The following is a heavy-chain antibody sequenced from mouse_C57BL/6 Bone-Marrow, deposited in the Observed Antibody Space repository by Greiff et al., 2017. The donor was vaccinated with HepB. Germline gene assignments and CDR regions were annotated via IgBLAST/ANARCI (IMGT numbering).Heavy chain of an antibody. V-gene: IGHV1-81*01. CDR1: GYTFTSYG. Sequence: VMLVESGAELARPGASVKLSCKASGYTFTSYGISWVKQRTGQGLEWIGEIYPRSGNTYYNEKFKGKATLTADKSSSTAYMELRSLTSEDSAVYFCEVIYYYGSRDYWGQGTTLTVSS. J-gene: IGHJ2*01. CDR2: IYPRSGNT. CDR3: EVIYYYGSRDY. D-gene: IGHD1-1*01.